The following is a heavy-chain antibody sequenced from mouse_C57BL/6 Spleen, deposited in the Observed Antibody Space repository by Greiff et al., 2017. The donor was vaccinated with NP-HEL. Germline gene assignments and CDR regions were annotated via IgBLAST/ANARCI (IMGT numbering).Heavy chain of an antibody. J-gene: IGHJ1*03. Sequence: VQLQQSGAELARPGASVKLSCKASGYTFTSYGISWVKQRTGQGLEWIGEIYPRSGNTYYNEKFKGKATLTADKSSSTAYMELRSLTSEDSAVYFCARLGSTTVVKRYFDVWGTGTTVTVSS. CDR3: ARLGSTTVVKRYFDV. CDR2: IYPRSGNT. V-gene: IGHV1-81*01. D-gene: IGHD1-1*01. CDR1: GYTFTSYG.